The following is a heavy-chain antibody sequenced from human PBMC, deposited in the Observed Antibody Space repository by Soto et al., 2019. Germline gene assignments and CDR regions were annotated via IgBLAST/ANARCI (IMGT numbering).Heavy chain of an antibody. CDR3: APDDYGAYAF. Sequence: GASVKVSCKPLGYTFTAYEIHWVRQAPGQGLECVGWVDPRSGATNYAQRVQGRVVMTRDMSGHTVYMELSGLTSDDTAIYYCAPDDYGAYAFRGQGTLVTVSS. D-gene: IGHD4-17*01. CDR1: GYTFTAYE. CDR2: VDPRSGAT. J-gene: IGHJ4*01. V-gene: IGHV1-2*02.